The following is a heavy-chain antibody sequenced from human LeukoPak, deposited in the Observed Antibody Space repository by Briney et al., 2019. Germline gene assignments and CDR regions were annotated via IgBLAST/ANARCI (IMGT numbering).Heavy chain of an antibody. D-gene: IGHD3-10*01. J-gene: IGHJ4*02. Sequence: GASVKVSCKASGYTFTSYDINWVRQATGQGLEWMGWMNPNSGNTGYAQKFQGRVTMTRNTSIGTAYMELSSLRSEDTAVYYCARGTFGELFVDYWGQGTLVTVSS. CDR3: ARGTFGELFVDY. CDR2: MNPNSGNT. CDR1: GYTFTSYD. V-gene: IGHV1-8*01.